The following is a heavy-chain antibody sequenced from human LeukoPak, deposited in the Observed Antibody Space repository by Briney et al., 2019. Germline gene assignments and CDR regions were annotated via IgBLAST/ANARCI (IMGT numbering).Heavy chain of an antibody. CDR3: ARDAYSRSYYWFDP. Sequence: SETLSLTCTVSGGSVSGYYWSWIRQPAGEGLEWIGRIYSSGSTSYNPSLQSRVTISVDKSKNQFSLKLTSVTAADTAVYYCARDAYSRSYYWFDPGAREPWSPSPQ. D-gene: IGHD6-13*01. V-gene: IGHV4-4*07. J-gene: IGHJ5*02. CDR1: GGSVSGYY. CDR2: IYSSGST.